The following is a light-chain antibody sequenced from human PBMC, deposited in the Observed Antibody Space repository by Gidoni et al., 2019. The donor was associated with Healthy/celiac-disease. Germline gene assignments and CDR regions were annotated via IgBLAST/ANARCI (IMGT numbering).Light chain of an antibody. Sequence: DIQMTQSPSTLSASVGDRVTITCRASQSISSWLAWYQQKPGKAPKLLLYYASSLESGVLSRFSGSGSGTEFTLTISSLQPDDFATSYCQQYNSYSRTFGQGTKVEIK. CDR1: QSISSW. V-gene: IGKV1-5*01. CDR3: QQYNSYSRT. CDR2: YAS. J-gene: IGKJ1*01.